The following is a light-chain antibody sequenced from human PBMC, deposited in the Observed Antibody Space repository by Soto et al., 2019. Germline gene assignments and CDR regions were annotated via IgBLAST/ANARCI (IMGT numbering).Light chain of an antibody. CDR1: QSVSSSS. CDR2: DTS. V-gene: IGKV3-20*01. J-gene: IGKJ1*01. CDR3: QHYGTSMWT. Sequence: EIVLTQSPGTLSLSPGERATLSCRASQSVSSSSLSWYQQKPGQAPSLLIYDTSSRATDIPDRFSGSGSGTDFTLTISRLEPEDFTVYYCQHYGTSMWTFGQGTTVEIK.